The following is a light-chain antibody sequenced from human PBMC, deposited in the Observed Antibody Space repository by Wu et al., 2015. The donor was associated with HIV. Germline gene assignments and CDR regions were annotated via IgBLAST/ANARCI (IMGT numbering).Light chain of an antibody. Sequence: EIVLTQSPGTLSLSPGERATLSCRASQSVISTYLAWYQQKPGQAPRLLIYDASTRATGIPARFSGSGTGTDFTLTISSLEPEDFAVYYCQQYNEWPPLYSFGQGTRLEIK. V-gene: IGKV3-11*01. J-gene: IGKJ2*03. CDR3: QQYNEWPPLYS. CDR1: QSVISTY. CDR2: DAS.